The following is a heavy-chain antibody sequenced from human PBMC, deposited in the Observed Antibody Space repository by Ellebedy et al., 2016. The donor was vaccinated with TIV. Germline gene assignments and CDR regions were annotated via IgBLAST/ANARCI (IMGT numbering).Heavy chain of an antibody. CDR3: ARGDWLDP. Sequence: AASVKVSCKTSGYTFTDYSLSWVRPAPGQGLQWMGWISVYNGYTQYSRKFQGRVTLTADTSTATAYMELMSLISADTAVYYCARGDWLDPWGPGTLVTVSS. J-gene: IGHJ5*02. V-gene: IGHV1-18*01. CDR2: ISVYNGYT. CDR1: GYTFTDYS.